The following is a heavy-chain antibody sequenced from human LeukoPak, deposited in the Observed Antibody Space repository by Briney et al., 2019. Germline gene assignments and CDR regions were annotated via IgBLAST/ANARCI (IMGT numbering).Heavy chain of an antibody. Sequence: GESLKISXKGSGYSFTSYWIGWVRQMPGKGLEWMGIIYPGDSDTIYSPSFQGQVTLSADKSISTAYLQWSSLKASDTAMYYCARLLTLTGYIDYWGQGTLVTVSS. CDR3: ARLLTLTGYIDY. V-gene: IGHV5-51*01. D-gene: IGHD3-9*01. J-gene: IGHJ4*02. CDR1: GYSFTSYW. CDR2: IYPGDSDT.